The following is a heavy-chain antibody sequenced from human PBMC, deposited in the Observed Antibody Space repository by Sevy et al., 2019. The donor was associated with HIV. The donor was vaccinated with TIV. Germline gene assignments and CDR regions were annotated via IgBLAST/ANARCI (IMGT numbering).Heavy chain of an antibody. CDR3: ASPLDYYDSPSAY. CDR2: ISSSSSYI. J-gene: IGHJ4*02. CDR1: GFTFSYYS. V-gene: IGHV3-21*01. Sequence: GGSLRLSCAASGFTFSYYSMNWVRQAPGKGLEWVSSISSSSSYIYYADSVKGQVTISRDNVTNLLYLQMNSLRAEDTTVYYCASPLDYYDSPSAYWGQGTLVTVSS. D-gene: IGHD3-22*01.